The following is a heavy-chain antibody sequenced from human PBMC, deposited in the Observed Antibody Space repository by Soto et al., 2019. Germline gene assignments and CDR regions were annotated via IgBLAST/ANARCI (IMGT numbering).Heavy chain of an antibody. V-gene: IGHV4-61*01. J-gene: IGHJ6*03. D-gene: IGHD4-17*01. CDR1: GGFVSSGSYY. CDR2: MSHSGGT. CDR3: ARTLEYGHMDV. Sequence: SETLSLTCAVYGGFVSSGSYYWSWIRQPPGKGLEWIGEMSHSGGTHFNPSLKSRLTMSADTSKNQFSLKLTSVTAADTAVYYCARTLEYGHMDVWGNGTSVTVSS.